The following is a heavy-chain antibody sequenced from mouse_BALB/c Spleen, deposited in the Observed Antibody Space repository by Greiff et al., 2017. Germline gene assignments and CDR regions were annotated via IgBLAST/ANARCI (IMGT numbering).Heavy chain of an antibody. Sequence: QVQLKQPGAELVKPGASVKLSCKASGYTFTSYWMHWVKQRPGQGLEWIGEINPSNGRTNYNEKFKSKATLTVDTSSSTAYMQLSSLTSEDSAVYYCARSDSRFDYWGQGTTLTVSS. V-gene: IGHV1S81*02. CDR2: INPSNGRT. CDR1: GYTFTSYW. CDR3: ARSDSRFDY. J-gene: IGHJ2*01.